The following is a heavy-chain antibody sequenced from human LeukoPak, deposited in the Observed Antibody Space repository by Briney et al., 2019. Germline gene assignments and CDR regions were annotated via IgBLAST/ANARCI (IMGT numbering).Heavy chain of an antibody. V-gene: IGHV3-7*01. D-gene: IGHD4-17*01. CDR3: AREDGSDYGDQYYFDY. CDR1: GFTFSSYW. CDR2: IKQDGSEK. Sequence: GGSLRHSCAASGFTFSSYWMSWVRQAPGKGLEGVANIKQDGSEKYYVDSVKGRFTISRDNAKNSLYLQMNSLRAEDTAVYYCAREDGSDYGDQYYFDYWGQGTLVTVSS. J-gene: IGHJ4*02.